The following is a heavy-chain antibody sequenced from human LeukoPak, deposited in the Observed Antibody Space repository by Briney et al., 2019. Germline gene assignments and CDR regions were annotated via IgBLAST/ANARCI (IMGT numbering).Heavy chain of an antibody. V-gene: IGHV3-23*01. D-gene: IGHD5-12*01. Sequence: GGSLRLSCAASGFTFSSYAMSWVRQAPGKGLEWVSAISGSGGSTYYADSVKGRFTISRDNSKNTLYLQMNSLRAEDTAVHYCAKDLIPRGYDDFYYFDYWGQGTLVTVSS. CDR1: GFTFSSYA. CDR2: ISGSGGST. J-gene: IGHJ4*02. CDR3: AKDLIPRGYDDFYYFDY.